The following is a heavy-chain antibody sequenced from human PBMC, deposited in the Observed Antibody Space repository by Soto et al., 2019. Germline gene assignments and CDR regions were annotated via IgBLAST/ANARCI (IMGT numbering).Heavy chain of an antibody. J-gene: IGHJ4*02. V-gene: IGHV4-30-4*01. CDR1: GGSISSGDYY. Sequence: SETLSLTCTVSGGSISSGDYYWSWIRQPPGKGLEWIGYIYYSGSTYYNPSLKSRVTISVDTSKNQFSLKLSSVTAADTAVYYCAREGSSWYFDYWGQGTLVTVSS. CDR3: AREGSSWYFDY. D-gene: IGHD6-13*01. CDR2: IYYSGST.